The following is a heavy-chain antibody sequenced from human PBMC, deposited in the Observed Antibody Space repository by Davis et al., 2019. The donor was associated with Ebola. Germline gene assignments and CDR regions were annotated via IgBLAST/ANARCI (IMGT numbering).Heavy chain of an antibody. CDR3: ARALGYYYDSSGYYYFPDAFDI. Sequence: GGSLRLSCAASGFTFSSYAMSWVRQAPGKGLEWVSSISSSSSYIYYADSVKGRFTISRDNAKNSLYLQMNSLRAEDTAVYYCARALGYYYDSSGYYYFPDAFDIWGQGTMVTVSS. D-gene: IGHD3-22*01. CDR1: GFTFSSYA. CDR2: ISSSSSYI. J-gene: IGHJ3*02. V-gene: IGHV3-21*01.